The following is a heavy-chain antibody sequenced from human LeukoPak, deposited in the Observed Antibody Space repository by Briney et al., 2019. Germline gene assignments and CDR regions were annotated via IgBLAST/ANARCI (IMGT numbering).Heavy chain of an antibody. CDR2: ISYDGSNK. V-gene: IGHV3-30*04. Sequence: PGRSLRLSCAASGFTFSSYAMHWVRQAPGKGLEWVAVISYDGSNKYYADSVKGRFTISRDNSKNTLYLQMNSLRAEDTAVYYCARDAGQLPLGYYFDYWGQGTLVTVSS. CDR1: GFTFSSYA. D-gene: IGHD2-2*01. CDR3: ARDAGQLPLGYYFDY. J-gene: IGHJ4*02.